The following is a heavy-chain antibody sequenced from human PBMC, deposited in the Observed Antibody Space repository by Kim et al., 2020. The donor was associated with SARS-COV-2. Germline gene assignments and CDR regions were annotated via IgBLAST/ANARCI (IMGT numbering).Heavy chain of an antibody. D-gene: IGHD3-9*01. Sequence: KGRFTISRDDSNSIAYLQMNSLKTEDTAVYYCTRGGYDILTGYASDAFDIWGQGTMVTVSS. CDR3: TRGGYDILTGYASDAFDI. J-gene: IGHJ3*02. V-gene: IGHV3-49*02.